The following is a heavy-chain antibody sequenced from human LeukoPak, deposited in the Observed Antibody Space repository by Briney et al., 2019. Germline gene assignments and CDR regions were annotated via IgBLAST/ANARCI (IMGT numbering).Heavy chain of an antibody. J-gene: IGHJ6*04. Sequence: GESLKISCKGSGYSFTSYWISWVRQMPGKGLEWMGRIDPSDSYTNYSPSFQGHVTISADKSISTAYLQWSSLKASDTAMYYCARQVYDILTGYYPPYYYGMDVWGKGTTVTVSS. D-gene: IGHD3-9*01. CDR1: GYSFTSYW. V-gene: IGHV5-10-1*01. CDR3: ARQVYDILTGYYPPYYYGMDV. CDR2: IDPSDSYT.